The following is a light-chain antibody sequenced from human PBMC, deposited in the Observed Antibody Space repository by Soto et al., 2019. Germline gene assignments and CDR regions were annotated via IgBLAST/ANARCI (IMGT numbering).Light chain of an antibody. Sequence: DVVMTQSPLSLPVTLGRAASISCRSNQSLVHSDGIAYFSWFQQRPGRSPRRLIYKVSNRDSGVPAKFSGSGSGTDFALKISRVEAEDVGVYYCMQGTHWPITFGQGTRVEIK. J-gene: IGKJ5*01. CDR1: QSLVHSDGIAY. V-gene: IGKV2-30*02. CDR2: KVS. CDR3: MQGTHWPIT.